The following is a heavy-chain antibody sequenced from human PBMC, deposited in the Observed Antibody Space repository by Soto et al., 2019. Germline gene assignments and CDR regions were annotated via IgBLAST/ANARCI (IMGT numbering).Heavy chain of an antibody. CDR2: ISYDGSNK. J-gene: IGHJ4*02. Sequence: GSLRLSCAASGFTFSSYGMHWVRQAPGKGLEWVAVISYDGSNKYYADSVKGRFTISRDNSKNTLYLQMNSLRAEDTAVYYCAKEKAIFGVIDEGFDYWGQGTLVTVSS. CDR3: AKEKAIFGVIDEGFDY. V-gene: IGHV3-30*18. D-gene: IGHD3-3*01. CDR1: GFTFSSYG.